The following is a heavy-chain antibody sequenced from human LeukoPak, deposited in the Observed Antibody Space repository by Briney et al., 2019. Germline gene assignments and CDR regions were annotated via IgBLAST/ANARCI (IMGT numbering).Heavy chain of an antibody. CDR2: IYHFGDT. V-gene: IGHV4-38-2*01. CDR3: ARLRSQPYFDY. J-gene: IGHJ4*02. Sequence: SETLSLTCAVSDYSISSGYYWSWIRRPPGKGLEWIGSIYHFGDTFHNPSLKSRVTLSVDTSKNQFFLKLSSVTAADSAVYYCARLRSQPYFDYWGQGIMVTVSS. CDR1: DYSISSGYY. D-gene: IGHD2-15*01.